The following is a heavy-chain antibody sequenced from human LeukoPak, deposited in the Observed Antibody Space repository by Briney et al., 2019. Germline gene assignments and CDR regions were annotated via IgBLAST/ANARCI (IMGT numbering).Heavy chain of an antibody. CDR1: GGSISSSSYY. J-gene: IGHJ4*02. V-gene: IGHV4-39*07. D-gene: IGHD6-19*01. Sequence: SETLSLTCTVSGGSISSSSYYWSWIRQPPGKGLEWIGEINHSGSTNYNPSLKSRVTISVDTSKNQFSLKLSSVTAADTAVYYCASISWYSSGWYRGYFDYWGQGTLVTVSS. CDR3: ASISWYSSGWYRGYFDY. CDR2: INHSGST.